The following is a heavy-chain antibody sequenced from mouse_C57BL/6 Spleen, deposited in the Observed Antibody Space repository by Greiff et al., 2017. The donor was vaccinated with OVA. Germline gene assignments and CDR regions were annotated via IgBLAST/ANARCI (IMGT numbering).Heavy chain of an antibody. V-gene: IGHV2-6-1*01. J-gene: IGHJ4*01. CDR1: GFSLTSYG. D-gene: IGHD2-1*01. CDR2: IWSDGST. CDR3: ARQSGNYGYAMDY. Sequence: QVQLQQSGPGLVAPSQSLSITCTVSGFSLTSYGVHWVRQPPGKGLEWLVVIWSDGSTTYNSALKSRLSISKDNSKSQVFLKMNSLQTDDTAMYYCARQSGNYGYAMDYWGQGTSVTVSS.